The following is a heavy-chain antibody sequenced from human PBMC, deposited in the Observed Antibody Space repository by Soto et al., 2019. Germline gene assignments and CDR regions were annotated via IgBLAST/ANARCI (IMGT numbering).Heavy chain of an antibody. V-gene: IGHV1-3*01. J-gene: IGHJ5*02. Sequence: QVQLVQSGAEVKKPGASVKVSCKASGYTFTSYAMHWVRQAPGQRLEWMGWINAGNGNTKYSHKFQGRVTITRDTSASTAYMELSSLRSEDTAVYYCAGDYYGSGHNWFDPWGQGTLVTVSS. CDR3: AGDYYGSGHNWFDP. D-gene: IGHD3-10*01. CDR1: GYTFTSYA. CDR2: INAGNGNT.